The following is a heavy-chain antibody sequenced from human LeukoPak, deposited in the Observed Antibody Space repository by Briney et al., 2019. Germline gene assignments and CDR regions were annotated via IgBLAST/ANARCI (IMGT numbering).Heavy chain of an antibody. CDR3: ARHQWLGPFDS. Sequence: TSETLSLTCTVFGGSFSSSSHYWGWIRQPPGEGLEWIGSIYFSGSTYYSPSLKSRVTISVDPSTNQFSLKLSSVTAADTAVYFCARHQWLGPFDSWGQGTLVTVSS. V-gene: IGHV4-39*01. CDR1: GGSFSSSSHY. D-gene: IGHD6-19*01. J-gene: IGHJ4*02. CDR2: IYFSGST.